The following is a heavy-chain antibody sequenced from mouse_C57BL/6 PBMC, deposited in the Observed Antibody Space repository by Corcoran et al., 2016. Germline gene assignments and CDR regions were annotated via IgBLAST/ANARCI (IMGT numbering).Heavy chain of an antibody. CDR2: INPNNGGT. J-gene: IGHJ2*01. CDR3: ASGDYDYVDY. CDR1: GYTFTDYY. D-gene: IGHD2-4*01. V-gene: IGHV1-26*01. Sequence: EVQLQQSGPELVKPGASVKISCKASGYTFTDYYMNWVKQSHGKSLEWIGDINPNNGGTSYNQKFKGKATLTVDKSSSTAYMELRSLTSEDSAVYYCASGDYDYVDYWGQGTTLTVSS.